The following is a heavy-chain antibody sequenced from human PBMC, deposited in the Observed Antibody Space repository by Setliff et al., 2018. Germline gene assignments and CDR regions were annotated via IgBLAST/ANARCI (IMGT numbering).Heavy chain of an antibody. V-gene: IGHV3-23*01. CDR2: IFGSGANT. CDR3: ARGEKYYSDSSGYSLDF. D-gene: IGHD3-22*01. Sequence: TGGSLRLSCSASGFTFSVYAMSWVRQAPGKGLEWVATIFGSGANTYYADSVKGRFTISRDNSRDTVFLQMNNVRTEDTALYYCARGEKYYSDSSGYSLDFWGQGTLVTVSS. J-gene: IGHJ4*02. CDR1: GFTFSVYA.